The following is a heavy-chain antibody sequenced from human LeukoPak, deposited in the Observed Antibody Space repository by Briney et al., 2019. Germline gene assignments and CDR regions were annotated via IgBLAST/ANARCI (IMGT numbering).Heavy chain of an antibody. Sequence: GGSLRLSCAASGFTFTNYWMHWVRQAPGKGLVWVSRINFDGSNINYADSVKGRFTISRDNAKNTLYLQMNSLRAEDTAVYYCARGGRWYEGRTSDYWGQGTLVTVSS. V-gene: IGHV3-74*01. CDR2: INFDGSNI. CDR3: ARGGRWYEGRTSDY. D-gene: IGHD6-13*01. J-gene: IGHJ4*02. CDR1: GFTFTNYW.